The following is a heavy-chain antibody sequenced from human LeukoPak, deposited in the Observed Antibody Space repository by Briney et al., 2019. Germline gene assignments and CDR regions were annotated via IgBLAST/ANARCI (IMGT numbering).Heavy chain of an antibody. J-gene: IGHJ5*02. D-gene: IGHD2-2*01. CDR2: ISAYNGNT. CDR3: ARDTIICQLLWREGNWFDP. V-gene: IGHV1-18*01. Sequence: ASVKVSCKASGYTFTSYGISWVRQAPGQGLEWMGWISAYNGNTNYAQKLQGRVTMTTDTSTSTAYMELRSLRSDDTAVYYCARDTIICQLLWREGNWFDPWGQGTLVTVSS. CDR1: GYTFTSYG.